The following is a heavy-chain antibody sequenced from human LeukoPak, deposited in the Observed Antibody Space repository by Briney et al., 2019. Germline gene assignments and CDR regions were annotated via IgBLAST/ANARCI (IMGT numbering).Heavy chain of an antibody. V-gene: IGHV4-59*01. D-gene: IGHD3-3*01. CDR2: IYYSGST. CDR3: ARDSGGSGYLWFDP. CDR1: GGSMSSYY. J-gene: IGHJ5*02. Sequence: PSETLSLTCTVSGGSMSSYYWSWIGQPPGKGLEWIGYIYYSGSTNYNPSLKSRVSISVDTSKNQFSLKLSSVTAADTAVYYCARDSGGSGYLWFDPWGQGTLVTVSS.